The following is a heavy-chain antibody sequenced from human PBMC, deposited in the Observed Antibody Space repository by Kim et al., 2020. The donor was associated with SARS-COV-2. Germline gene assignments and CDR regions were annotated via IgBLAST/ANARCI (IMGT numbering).Heavy chain of an antibody. D-gene: IGHD3-10*01. CDR3: ARHVKRVIALWFDP. Sequence: SETLSLTCTVSGGSISSYYWSWIRQPPGKGLEWIGYIYYSGSTNYNPSLKSRVTISVDTSKNQFSLKLSSVTAADTAVYYCARHVKRVIALWFDPWGQGTLVTVSS. J-gene: IGHJ5*02. CDR1: GGSISSYY. CDR2: IYYSGST. V-gene: IGHV4-59*08.